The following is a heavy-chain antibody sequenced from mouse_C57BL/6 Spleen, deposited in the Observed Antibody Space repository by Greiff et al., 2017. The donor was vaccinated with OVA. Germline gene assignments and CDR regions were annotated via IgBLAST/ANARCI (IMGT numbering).Heavy chain of an antibody. J-gene: IGHJ2*01. CDR3: AKIPIYYYGSSRLYYFDY. Sequence: VKLQESGPGLVAPSQSLSITCTVSGFSLTSYGVSWVRQPPGKGLEWLGVIWGDGSTNYHSALISRLSISKDNSKSQVFLKLNSLQTDDTATYYCAKIPIYYYGSSRLYYFDYWGQGTTLTVSS. CDR2: IWGDGST. D-gene: IGHD1-1*01. V-gene: IGHV2-3*01. CDR1: GFSLTSYG.